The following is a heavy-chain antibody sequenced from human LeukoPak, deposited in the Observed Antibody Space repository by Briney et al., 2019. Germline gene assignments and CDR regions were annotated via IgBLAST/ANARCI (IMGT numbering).Heavy chain of an antibody. V-gene: IGHV4-30-2*01. CDR2: IFQSGRP. J-gene: IGHJ3*01. CDR1: GGPISSGGYS. CDR3: ARDRAGLGLLDF. D-gene: IGHD1-26*01. Sequence: SETLSLTCAVSGGPISSGGYSWTWIRQPPGKGLEWIGYIFQSGRPSYNPSLRSRVTISVDTSRNHFSLELISVTAADTAMYYCARDRAGLGLLDFWGQGTMVTVSS.